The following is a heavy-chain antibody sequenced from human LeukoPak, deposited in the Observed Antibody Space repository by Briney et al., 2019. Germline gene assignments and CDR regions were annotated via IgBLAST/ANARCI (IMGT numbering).Heavy chain of an antibody. Sequence: GGSLTLSCAASGFTFDDYAMHWVRQAPGKGLEWVSLISGDGGSTYYADSVKGRFTISRDNSKNSLYLQMNSLRTEDTALYYCAKVDSGSYFLGVDYWGQGTLVTVSS. CDR3: AKVDSGSYFLGVDY. V-gene: IGHV3-43*02. D-gene: IGHD1-26*01. J-gene: IGHJ4*02. CDR2: ISGDGGST. CDR1: GFTFDDYA.